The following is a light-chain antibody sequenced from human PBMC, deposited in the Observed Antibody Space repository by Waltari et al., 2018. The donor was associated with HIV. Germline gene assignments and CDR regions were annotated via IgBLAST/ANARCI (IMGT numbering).Light chain of an antibody. CDR1: SSDIGGYKY. CDR3: SSFRRGSTLVV. V-gene: IGLV2-14*03. Sequence: QSALTQPASVSGSPGQSITISCTGTSSDIGGYKYVSWYQQHPGKAPKVIIFDVSNRPSGVSNRFSGSKSANTASLTISGLQAEDEADYYCSSFRRGSTLVVFGGGTKLTVL. J-gene: IGLJ2*01. CDR2: DVS.